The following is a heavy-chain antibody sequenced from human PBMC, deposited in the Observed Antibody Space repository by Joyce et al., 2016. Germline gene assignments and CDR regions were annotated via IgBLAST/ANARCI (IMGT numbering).Heavy chain of an antibody. CDR3: VKGPGEIVVGWFAS. CDR2: IDTNGGTK. CDR1: GFTFRNYA. V-gene: IGHV3-64D*06. D-gene: IGHD2-15*01. J-gene: IGHJ5*01. Sequence: EVQLVESGGGLVQRGGSLRLSCSASGFTFRNYAMHWVRQAPGKRPKYVSSIDTNGGTKYYAESVKGRFIISRENSKNTLYLQMSLLRIEDTAIYYCVKGPGEIVVGWFASWGQGTLVAVSS.